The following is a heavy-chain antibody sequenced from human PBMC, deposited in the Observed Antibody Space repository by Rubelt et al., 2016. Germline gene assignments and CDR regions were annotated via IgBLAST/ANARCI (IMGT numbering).Heavy chain of an antibody. D-gene: IGHD2-21*01. CDR3: AGVRVMVIPDTYYYYNYGMDV. CDR1: GGSFSDYY. CDR2: INHSEST. V-gene: IGHV4-34*01. Sequence: QVQLQQWGAGLLKPSETLSLTCAVYGGSFSDYYWSWIRQSPGKGLEWIGEINHSESTNYNPSLKSRVAISVDTSKKQFSMNLNSVTAADTAAYYCAGVRVMVIPDTYYYYNYGMDVWGQGTSVTVSS. J-gene: IGHJ6*02.